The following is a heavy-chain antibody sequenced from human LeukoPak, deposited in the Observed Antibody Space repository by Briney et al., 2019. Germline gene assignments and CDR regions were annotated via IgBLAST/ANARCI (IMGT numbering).Heavy chain of an antibody. V-gene: IGHV1-18*04. CDR2: ISAYNGNT. Sequence: ASVKVSCKASGYTFTSYGISWVRQAPGQGLEWMGWISAYNGNTNYAQKLQGGVTMTTDTSTSTAYMELRSLRSDDTAVYYCARNYDILTGYSTGFYNWFDPWGQGTLVTVSS. CDR1: GYTFTSYG. J-gene: IGHJ5*02. D-gene: IGHD3-9*01. CDR3: ARNYDILTGYSTGFYNWFDP.